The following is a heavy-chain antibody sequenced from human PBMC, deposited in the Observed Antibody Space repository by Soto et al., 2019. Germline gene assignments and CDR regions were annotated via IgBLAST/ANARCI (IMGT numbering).Heavy chain of an antibody. Sequence: SQTLSLTCAISGDSVSSNSAAWNWIRQSPSRGLEWLGRTYYRSKWYNDYAVSVKSRITINPDTSKNQFSLQLNSVTPEDTAVYYCARDYEIAAAGKNNWFDPWGQGTLVTVSS. CDR1: GDSVSSNSAA. CDR2: TYYRSKWYN. CDR3: ARDYEIAAAGKNNWFDP. J-gene: IGHJ5*02. V-gene: IGHV6-1*01. D-gene: IGHD6-13*01.